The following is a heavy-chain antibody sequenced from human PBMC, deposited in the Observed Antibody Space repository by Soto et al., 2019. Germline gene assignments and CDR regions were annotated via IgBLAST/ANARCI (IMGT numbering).Heavy chain of an antibody. D-gene: IGHD2-21*02. Sequence: GGSLRLSCAASGFTFSSYAMSWVRQAPGKGLEWVSAISGSGGSTYYADSVKGRFTISRDNSKNTLYLQMNSLRAEDTAVYYCAKDRLDDIVVVTAIDYWGQGTLVTVSS. J-gene: IGHJ4*02. CDR1: GFTFSSYA. V-gene: IGHV3-23*01. CDR3: AKDRLDDIVVVTAIDY. CDR2: ISGSGGST.